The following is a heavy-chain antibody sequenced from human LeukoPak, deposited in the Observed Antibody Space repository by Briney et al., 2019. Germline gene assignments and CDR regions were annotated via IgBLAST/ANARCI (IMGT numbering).Heavy chain of an antibody. Sequence: SETLSLTCAVYGGSFSGYYWSWIRQPPGKGLEWIGEINHSGSTNYNPSLKSRVTISVDTSKNQFSLKLSSVTAADTAVYYCARDPGSYYFDYWGQGNLVTVSS. J-gene: IGHJ4*02. CDR3: ARDPGSYYFDY. V-gene: IGHV4-34*01. CDR2: INHSGST. CDR1: GGSFSGYY. D-gene: IGHD5-12*01.